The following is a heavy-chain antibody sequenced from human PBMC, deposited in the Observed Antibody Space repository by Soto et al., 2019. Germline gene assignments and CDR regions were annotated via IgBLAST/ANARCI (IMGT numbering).Heavy chain of an antibody. CDR2: ITPVFGTP. J-gene: IGHJ4*02. Sequence: SVKGSCKDSGGTFSSYRFSWVRQAPGQGLEWMGGITPVFGTPDYAQKFQGRVTVTADRSTNTAYMELSRLTSEDTAVYYCARSSSSWYHTFDYWGQGTLVTVSS. V-gene: IGHV1-69*06. D-gene: IGHD6-13*01. CDR3: ARSSSSWYHTFDY. CDR1: GGTFSSYR.